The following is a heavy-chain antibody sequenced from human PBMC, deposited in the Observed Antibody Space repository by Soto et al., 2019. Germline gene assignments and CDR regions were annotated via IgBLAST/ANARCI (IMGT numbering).Heavy chain of an antibody. CDR3: AKEIGGYCSSTSCYTAENGMDV. D-gene: IGHD2-2*02. J-gene: IGHJ6*02. CDR1: GFTFSSYA. CDR2: ISGSGGST. V-gene: IGHV3-23*01. Sequence: PGGSLRLSCAASGFTFSSYAMSWVRQAPGKGLEWVSAISGSGGSTYYADSVKGRFTISRGNSKNTLYLQMNGLRAEDTAVYYCAKEIGGYCSSTSCYTAENGMDVWGQGTTVTVSS.